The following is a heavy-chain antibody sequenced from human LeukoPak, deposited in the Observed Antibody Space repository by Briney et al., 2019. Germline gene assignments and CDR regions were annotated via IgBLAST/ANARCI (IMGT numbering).Heavy chain of an antibody. CDR2: IIPIFGTA. CDR1: GYTFTGYY. D-gene: IGHD2-2*01. V-gene: IGHV1-69*13. Sequence: SVKVSCKASGYTFTGYYMHWVRQAPGQGLEWMGGIIPIFGTANYAQKFQGRVTITADESTSTAYMKLSSLRSEDTAVYYCARAVVPAARYYFDYWGQGTLVTVSS. CDR3: ARAVVPAARYYFDY. J-gene: IGHJ4*02.